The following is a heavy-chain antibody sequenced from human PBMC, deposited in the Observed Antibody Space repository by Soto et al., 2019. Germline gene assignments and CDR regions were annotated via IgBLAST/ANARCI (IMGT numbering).Heavy chain of an antibody. CDR2: IIPILGIA. V-gene: IGHV1-69*02. Sequence: QVQLVQSGAEVKKPGSSVKVSCKASGGTFSSYTISWVRQAPGQGLEWMGRIIPILGIANYAQKFQGRVTITADKSTSTAYMERSSLRSEDTAVYDCASAEPLRWTEDYWGQGTLVTVSS. CDR3: ASAEPLRWTEDY. CDR1: GGTFSSYT. J-gene: IGHJ4*02. D-gene: IGHD4-17*01.